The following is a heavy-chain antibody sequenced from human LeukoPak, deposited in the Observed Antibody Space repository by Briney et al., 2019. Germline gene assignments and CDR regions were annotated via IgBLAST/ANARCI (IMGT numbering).Heavy chain of an antibody. D-gene: IGHD3-9*01. Sequence: SETLSLTCTVSGGSISSYYWSWIRQPAGKGLEWIGRIYTSGSTNYNPSLKSRVTMSVDTSKNQFSLKLSSVTAADTAVYYCARDLHYDILTGYFHFDYWGQGTLVTVSS. CDR2: IYTSGST. CDR1: GGSISSYY. V-gene: IGHV4-4*07. CDR3: ARDLHYDILTGYFHFDY. J-gene: IGHJ4*02.